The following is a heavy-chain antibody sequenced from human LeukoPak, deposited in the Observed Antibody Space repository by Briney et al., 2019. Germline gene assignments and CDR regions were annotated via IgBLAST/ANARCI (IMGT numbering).Heavy chain of an antibody. J-gene: IGHJ4*02. CDR3: ARDRGWGGGRPSDY. CDR1: GFTFSSYS. V-gene: IGHV3-21*01. Sequence: GGSLRLSCAASGFTFSSYSMNWVRQAPGKGLEWVSSISSSSSYIYYADSVKGRFTISRDNAKNSLYLQMNSLRAEDTAVYYCARDRGWGGGRPSDYWGQGTLVTVSS. D-gene: IGHD3-10*01. CDR2: ISSSSSYI.